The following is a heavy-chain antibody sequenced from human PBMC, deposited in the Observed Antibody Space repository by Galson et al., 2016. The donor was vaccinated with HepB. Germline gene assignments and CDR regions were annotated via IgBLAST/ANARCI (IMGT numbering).Heavy chain of an antibody. Sequence: ETLSLTCSVSGGSISNYYWSWIRKPPGKGLEWIGYVSYSGSTNYNPSLKSRVTISVDTSKNHFSLKLSSVTAADTAVYYCAREVGVPGVTYGMDAWGQGTTVTVSS. CDR1: GGSISNYY. J-gene: IGHJ6*02. D-gene: IGHD2-2*01. CDR3: AREVGVPGVTYGMDA. CDR2: VSYSGST. V-gene: IGHV4-59*01.